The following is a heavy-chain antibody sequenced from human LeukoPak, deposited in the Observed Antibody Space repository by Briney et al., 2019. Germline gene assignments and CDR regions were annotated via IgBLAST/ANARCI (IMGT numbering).Heavy chain of an antibody. D-gene: IGHD3-3*01. V-gene: IGHV4-39*01. J-gene: IGHJ4*02. CDR2: IYYSGTT. CDR1: GGSFSSYY. Sequence: SETLSLTCAVYGGSFSSYYWGWIRQPPGKGLEWIGSIYYSGTTYYNPSLKSRVTISVDTSKSQFSLRLTSVTAADTAVYYCARHVRFLEWLSSYYFDYWGQGTLVTVSS. CDR3: ARHVRFLEWLSSYYFDY.